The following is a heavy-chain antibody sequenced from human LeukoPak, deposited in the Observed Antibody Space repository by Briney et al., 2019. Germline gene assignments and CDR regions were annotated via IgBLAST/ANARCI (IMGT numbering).Heavy chain of an antibody. CDR1: GSTFSSYW. V-gene: IGHV3-7*01. CDR3: ARVLHYYDSSTYYTDITGYFFDY. J-gene: IGHJ4*02. Sequence: GGSLRLSCAASGSTFSSYWMSWVRQAPGKGLEWVANIKEDGSEKYYVDSVKGRFTISRDNAKNSLYLQMNILRAEDTAVYYCARVLHYYDSSTYYTDITGYFFDYWGKGSLVTVSS. D-gene: IGHD3-22*01. CDR2: IKEDGSEK.